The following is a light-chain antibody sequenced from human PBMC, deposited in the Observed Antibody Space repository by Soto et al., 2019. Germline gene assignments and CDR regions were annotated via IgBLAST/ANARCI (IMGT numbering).Light chain of an antibody. V-gene: IGLV1-40*01. Sequence: QSALTQPPSVSGAPGQRVTISCTGSSSNIGAGYDVHWYQQLPGTAPKLLIYGNSNRPSGVPDRFSGSKSGTSASLAITGLQAEDEADYYCQSYDSSLSGWTFGQGTK. CDR3: QSYDSSLSGWT. J-gene: IGLJ3*02. CDR1: SSNIGAGYD. CDR2: GNS.